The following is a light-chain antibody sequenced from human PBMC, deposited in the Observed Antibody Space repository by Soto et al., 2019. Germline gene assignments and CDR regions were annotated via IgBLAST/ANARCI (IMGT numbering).Light chain of an antibody. CDR3: QQYGSSPT. CDR2: GAS. CDR1: QSISTD. Sequence: ETVMTQSPATLSVSPGERATLSCRASQSISTDFAWYQQRPGQAPRLLIYGASTRATGIPARFSGSGSGTDFTLTITRLEPEDFAVYYWQQYGSSPTFGQGTKVDIK. J-gene: IGKJ1*01. V-gene: IGKV3-15*01.